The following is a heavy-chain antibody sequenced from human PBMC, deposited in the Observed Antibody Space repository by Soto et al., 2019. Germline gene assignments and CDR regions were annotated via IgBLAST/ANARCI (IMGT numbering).Heavy chain of an antibody. CDR2: IGTAGAT. CDR1: GFTFSSYD. J-gene: IGHJ6*02. D-gene: IGHD2-15*01. V-gene: IGHV3-13*01. Sequence: EVQLVESGGGLVQPGGSLRLSCAASGFTFSSYDMHWVRQATGKGLEWVSAIGTAGATYYPGSVKGRFTISRENAKNSLYLQMSSLRAEDTAVYYCASAPRYCSGGSCSVAYYYYGMDVWGQGTTVTVSS. CDR3: ASAPRYCSGGSCSVAYYYYGMDV.